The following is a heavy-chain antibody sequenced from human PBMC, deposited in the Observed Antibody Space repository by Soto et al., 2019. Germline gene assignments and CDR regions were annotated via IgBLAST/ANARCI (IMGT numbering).Heavy chain of an antibody. CDR3: ARDSDGQWDYYGSGGGFGMDV. CDR2: IGTAGDT. Sequence: EVQLVESGGGLVQPGGSLRLSCAASGFTFSSYDMHWVRQATGKGLEWVSAIGTAGDTYYPGSVKGRFTISRENAKNSLYLQMKSLGAGETAVYYCARDSDGQWDYYGSGGGFGMDVWGQGTTVTVSS. V-gene: IGHV3-13*04. CDR1: GFTFSSYD. J-gene: IGHJ6*02. D-gene: IGHD3-10*01.